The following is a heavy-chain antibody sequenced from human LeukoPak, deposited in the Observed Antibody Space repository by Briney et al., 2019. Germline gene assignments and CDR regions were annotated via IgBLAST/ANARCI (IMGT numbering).Heavy chain of an antibody. Sequence: PSETLSLTCAVYGGSFSGYYWSWIRQPPGKGLEWIGEINHSGSTNYNPSLKSRVTISVDTSKNQFSLKLSSVTAADTAVYYCARKRSGYYIGRTERGMDVWGQGTTVTVSS. D-gene: IGHD3-3*01. CDR3: ARKRSGYYIGRTERGMDV. J-gene: IGHJ6*02. V-gene: IGHV4-34*01. CDR1: GGSFSGYY. CDR2: INHSGST.